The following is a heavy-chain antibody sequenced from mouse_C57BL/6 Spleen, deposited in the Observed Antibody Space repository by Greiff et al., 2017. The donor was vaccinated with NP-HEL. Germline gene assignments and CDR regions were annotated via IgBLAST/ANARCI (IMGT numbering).Heavy chain of an antibody. CDR1: GFTFSDYY. D-gene: IGHD1-1*01. J-gene: IGHJ2*01. CDR3: AREGITTVVATGNYFDY. V-gene: IGHV5-16*01. Sequence: DVQLVESEGGLVQPGSSMKLSCTASGFTFSDYYMAWVRPVPEKGLEWVANINYDGSSTYYLDSLKSRFIISRDNAKNILYLQMSSLKSEDTATYYCAREGITTVVATGNYFDYWGQGTTLTVSS. CDR2: INYDGSST.